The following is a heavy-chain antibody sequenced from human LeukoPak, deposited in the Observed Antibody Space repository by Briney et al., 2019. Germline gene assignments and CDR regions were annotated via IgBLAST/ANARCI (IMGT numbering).Heavy chain of an antibody. CDR1: GYTFSSYG. CDR3: ARDSITMVRGTRGGFDP. V-gene: IGHV1-18*01. D-gene: IGHD3-10*01. CDR2: ISAYNGNT. J-gene: IGHJ5*02. Sequence: GASVKVSCKASGYTFSSYGIVWVRQAPGQGLEWMGWISAYNGNTNYAQKLQGRVTMTTDTSTSTAYMELRSLRSDDTAVYYCARDSITMVRGTRGGFDPWGQGTLVTVSS.